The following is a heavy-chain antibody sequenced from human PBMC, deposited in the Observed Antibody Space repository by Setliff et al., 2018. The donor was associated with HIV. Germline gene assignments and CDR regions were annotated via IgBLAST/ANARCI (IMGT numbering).Heavy chain of an antibody. V-gene: IGHV1-69*10. J-gene: IGHJ2*01. CDR2: IIPILGIA. D-gene: IGHD3-22*01. CDR1: GGTFSSYA. Sequence: ASVKVSCKASGGTFSSYAISWVRQAPGQGLEWMGGIIPILGIANYAQKFQGRVTITADESTSTAYMELSSLRSEDTAVYYCARDRRNYYDSSGYLGWYFDLWGRGTLVTVSS. CDR3: ARDRRNYYDSSGYLGWYFDL.